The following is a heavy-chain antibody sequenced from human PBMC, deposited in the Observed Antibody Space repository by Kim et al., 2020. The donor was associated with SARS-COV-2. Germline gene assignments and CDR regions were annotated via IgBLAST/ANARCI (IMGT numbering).Heavy chain of an antibody. Sequence: SVKGRFTISRDNAKNSLYLQMNSLRAEDTALYYCAKAPGIAVADSSYFDYWGQGTLVTVSS. J-gene: IGHJ4*02. V-gene: IGHV3-9*01. D-gene: IGHD6-19*01. CDR3: AKAPGIAVADSSYFDY.